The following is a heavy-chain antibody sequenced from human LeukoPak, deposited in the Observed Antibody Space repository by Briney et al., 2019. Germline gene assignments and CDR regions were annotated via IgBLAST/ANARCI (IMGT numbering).Heavy chain of an antibody. CDR1: GFSVSSNY. Sequence: GGSLRLSWAASGFSVSSNYMTWVRQAPGKGLEWGSVIYSGGSTYYAASVKGRFTISRDNSKNTLYLQMNSLRAEDTAVYYCARSLFYDFWSGYYFDYWGQGTLVTVSS. CDR2: IYSGGST. D-gene: IGHD3-3*01. V-gene: IGHV3-66*01. CDR3: ARSLFYDFWSGYYFDY. J-gene: IGHJ4*02.